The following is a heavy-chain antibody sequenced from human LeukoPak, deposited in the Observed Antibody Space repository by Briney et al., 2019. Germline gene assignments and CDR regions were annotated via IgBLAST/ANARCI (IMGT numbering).Heavy chain of an antibody. Sequence: ASVKVSCKASGFRFTSYDFNWVRQASGQGLEWMGWMNPNNGNTGYAQKFQGRVTMTRDTSTSTAYMELRNLRSEDTAVYYCVRDGEGVAISVNYWFDPWGQATLVTVSS. CDR1: GFRFTSYD. V-gene: IGHV1-8*01. J-gene: IGHJ5*02. CDR2: MNPNNGNT. D-gene: IGHD3-10*01. CDR3: VRDGEGVAISVNYWFDP.